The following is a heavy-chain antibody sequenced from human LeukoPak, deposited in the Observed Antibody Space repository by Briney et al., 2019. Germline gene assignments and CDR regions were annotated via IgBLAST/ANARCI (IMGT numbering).Heavy chain of an antibody. V-gene: IGHV4-34*01. D-gene: IGHD3-3*01. Sequence: ETLSLTCAVYGGSFSGYYWSWIRQPPGKGLEWIGEINHSGSTNYNPSLKSRVTISVDTSKNQFSLKLSSVTAADTVVYYCAGRYYDFWSGYYRADYWGQGTLVTVSS. CDR3: AGRYYDFWSGYYRADY. J-gene: IGHJ4*02. CDR2: INHSGST. CDR1: GGSFSGYY.